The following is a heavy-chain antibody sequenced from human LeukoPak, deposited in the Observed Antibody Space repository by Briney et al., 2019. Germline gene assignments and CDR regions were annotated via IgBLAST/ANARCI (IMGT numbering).Heavy chain of an antibody. CDR1: GDSINSHY. CDR3: TRGNAN. Sequence: SETLSLTCTVSGDSINSHYWSWIRQPPGKGLEWIGYISYSGSTNYNPSLKSRVTISVDTSKNQFFLKLSSVTAADTALYYCTRGNANWGQGTLVTVSS. CDR2: ISYSGST. J-gene: IGHJ4*02. V-gene: IGHV4-59*11.